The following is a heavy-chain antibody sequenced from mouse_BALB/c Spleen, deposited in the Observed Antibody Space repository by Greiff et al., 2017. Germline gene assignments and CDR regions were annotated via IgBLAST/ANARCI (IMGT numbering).Heavy chain of an antibody. CDR3: ANRGSSALYYAMDY. J-gene: IGHJ4*01. CDR1: GYSITSDYA. V-gene: IGHV3-2*02. Sequence: EVKLQESGPGLVKPSQSLSLTCTVTGYSITSDYAWNWIRQFPGNKLEWMGYISYSGSTSYNPSLKSRISITRDTSKNQFFLQLNSVTTEDTATYYCANRGSSALYYAMDYWGQGTSVTVSS. CDR2: ISYSGST. D-gene: IGHD1-3*01.